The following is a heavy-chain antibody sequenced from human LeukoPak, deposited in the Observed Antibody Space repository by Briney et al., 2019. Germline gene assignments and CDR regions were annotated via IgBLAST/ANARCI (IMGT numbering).Heavy chain of an antibody. J-gene: IGHJ4*02. Sequence: GRSLRLSCAASGFTFSSYAMHWVRQAPGKGLEWVAVISYDGSNKYYADSAKGRFTISRDNSKSTLYLQMNSLRAEDTALYYCVKDTGLVRGVPDYWGQGTLVTVSS. CDR2: ISYDGSNK. D-gene: IGHD3-10*01. CDR3: VKDTGLVRGVPDY. V-gene: IGHV3-30-3*01. CDR1: GFTFSSYA.